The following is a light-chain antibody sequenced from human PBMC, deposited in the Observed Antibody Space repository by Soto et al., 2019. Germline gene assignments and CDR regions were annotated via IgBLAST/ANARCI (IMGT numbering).Light chain of an antibody. CDR3: SSYSRSNIYL. V-gene: IGLV2-14*01. Sequence: QSVLTQPASVSGSPGHSITISCTGTGSDIGGYRYVAWYQQRPGKAPKLVIQEVSNRPSGISDRFSGSKSGNTASLTISGLQADDEADYYCSSYSRSNIYLFGTGTKVTVL. CDR2: EVS. J-gene: IGLJ1*01. CDR1: GSDIGGYRY.